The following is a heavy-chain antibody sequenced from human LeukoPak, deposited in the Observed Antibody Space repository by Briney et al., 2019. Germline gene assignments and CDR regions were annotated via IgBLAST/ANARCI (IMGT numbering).Heavy chain of an antibody. J-gene: IGHJ3*02. D-gene: IGHD3-22*01. CDR1: GFTFGNYW. CDR3: ARDHTPPPITMIVVVKGPHDAFDI. CDR2: LKQDGSQT. V-gene: IGHV3-7*01. Sequence: GGSLRLSCAASGFTFGNYWMTWVRQAPGKGLEWLANLKQDGSQTYYVDSVKGRFTISRDNAKNSLYLQMNSLRAEDTAVYYCARDHTPPPITMIVVVKGPHDAFDIWGQGTMVTVSS.